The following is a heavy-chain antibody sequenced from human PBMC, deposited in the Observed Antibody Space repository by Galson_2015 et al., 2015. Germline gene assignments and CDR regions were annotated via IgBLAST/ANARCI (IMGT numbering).Heavy chain of an antibody. Sequence: SLRLSCAASGFTFSSYGMHWVRQAPGKGLEWVAVISYDGSNKYYADSVKGRFTISRDNSKNTLYLQMNSLRAEDTAVYYCARDSEIPGVVPAATPYYGMDVWGQGTTVTVSS. J-gene: IGHJ6*02. D-gene: IGHD2-2*01. V-gene: IGHV3-30*03. CDR1: GFTFSSYG. CDR2: ISYDGSNK. CDR3: ARDSEIPGVVPAATPYYGMDV.